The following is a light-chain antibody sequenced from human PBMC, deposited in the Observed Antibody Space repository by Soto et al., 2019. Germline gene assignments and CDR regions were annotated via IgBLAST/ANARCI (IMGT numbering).Light chain of an antibody. J-gene: IGLJ1*01. CDR2: EGS. CDR3: CSYAGSSTYV. Sequence: QSVLTQPASVSGSPGQSITISCTGTSSDVGGYNFVAWYQQYPGKAPKVMIYEGSQRPSGVSTRFSGSRSGNTASLTISGLQPEDEADYYCCSYAGSSTYVFGTGTQLTVL. V-gene: IGLV2-23*01. CDR1: SSDVGGYNF.